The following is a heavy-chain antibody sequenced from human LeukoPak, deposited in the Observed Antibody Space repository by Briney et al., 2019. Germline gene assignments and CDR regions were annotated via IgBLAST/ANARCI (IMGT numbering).Heavy chain of an antibody. CDR2: ISSSGSTI. V-gene: IGHV3-48*03. CDR1: GFTFSSYG. CDR3: AELGITMIGGV. J-gene: IGHJ6*04. Sequence: GGSLRLSCAASGFTFSSYGMSWVRQAPGKGLEWVSYISSSGSTIYYADSVKGRFTFSRASAKNSLYLQMNSLRAEDTAVYYCAELGITMIGGVWGKGTKVTISS. D-gene: IGHD3-10*02.